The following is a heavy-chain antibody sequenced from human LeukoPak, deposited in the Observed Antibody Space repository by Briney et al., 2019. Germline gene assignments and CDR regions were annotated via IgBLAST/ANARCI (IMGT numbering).Heavy chain of an antibody. CDR2: IYYSGST. CDR1: GGSISSYY. Sequence: SETLSLTCTVSGGSISSYYWSWIRQPPGKGLEWIGYIYYSGSTNYNPSLKSRVTISVDTSKNQFSLKLSSVTAADTAVHYCARDRGFGVYYGMDVWGQGTTVTVSS. D-gene: IGHD3-10*01. V-gene: IGHV4-59*01. J-gene: IGHJ6*02. CDR3: ARDRGFGVYYGMDV.